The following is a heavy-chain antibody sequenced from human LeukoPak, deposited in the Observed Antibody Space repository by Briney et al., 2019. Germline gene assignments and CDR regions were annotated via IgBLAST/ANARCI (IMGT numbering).Heavy chain of an antibody. Sequence: PGGSLRLSCAASGFTFNNYAVSWVRQAPGKGLEWVSFIRSDGGSTLYADSVKGRFTISRDNSKNTLYAEMTSLRAEDTAVYYCATLASGYSSPFDYWGQGTLVTVSS. V-gene: IGHV3-23*01. D-gene: IGHD6-13*01. J-gene: IGHJ4*02. CDR1: GFTFNNYA. CDR3: ATLASGYSSPFDY. CDR2: IRSDGGST.